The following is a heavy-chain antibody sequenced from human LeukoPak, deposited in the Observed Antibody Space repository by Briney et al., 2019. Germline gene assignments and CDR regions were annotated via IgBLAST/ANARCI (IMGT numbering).Heavy chain of an antibody. V-gene: IGHV3-11*04. CDR2: ISGTSLTI. Sequence: PGGALRLSCAASAFTFSDYHMSWIRQAPGRGLEWVSYISGTSLTIFYADSVKGRFTVSRDNAKNSLYLQMNSLRAEDTAVYYCARMIADRPHYYYYMDVWATGTTVTVSS. CDR3: ARMIADRPHYYYYMDV. J-gene: IGHJ6*03. D-gene: IGHD6-6*01. CDR1: AFTFSDYH.